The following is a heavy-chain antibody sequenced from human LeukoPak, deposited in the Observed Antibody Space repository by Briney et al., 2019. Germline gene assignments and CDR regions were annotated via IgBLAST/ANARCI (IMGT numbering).Heavy chain of an antibody. CDR3: GRGDYYDSSGYYYDPYFDY. D-gene: IGHD3-22*01. J-gene: IGHJ4*02. CDR1: GGSFSGYY. V-gene: IGHV4-34*01. Sequence: SETLSLTCAVYGGSFSGYYWSWIRQPPGKGLEWIGEINHSGSTNYNPSLKSRVTISVDTSKNQFSLKLSSVTAADTAVYYCGRGDYYDSSGYYYDPYFDYWGQGTLVTVSS. CDR2: INHSGST.